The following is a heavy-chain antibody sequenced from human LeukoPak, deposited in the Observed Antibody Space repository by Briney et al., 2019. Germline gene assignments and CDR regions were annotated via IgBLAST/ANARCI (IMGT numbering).Heavy chain of an antibody. D-gene: IGHD2-15*01. V-gene: IGHV3-30*02. J-gene: IGHJ4*02. CDR2: IRYDGSSK. CDR1: GFTFSSYS. Sequence: GGSLRLSCAASGFTFSSYSMNWVRQAPGKGLEWVAFIRYDGSSKYYADSVKGRFTISRDNSKNTLYLQMNSLRAEDTAVYYCAKEGLVVVAASPFFDYWGQGTLVTVSS. CDR3: AKEGLVVVAASPFFDY.